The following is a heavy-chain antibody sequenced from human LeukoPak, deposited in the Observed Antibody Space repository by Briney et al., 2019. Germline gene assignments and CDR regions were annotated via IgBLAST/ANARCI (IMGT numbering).Heavy chain of an antibody. CDR2: ISYDGSNK. J-gene: IGHJ6*02. D-gene: IGHD3-10*01. CDR3: TPSHYGSALRMYVGMDV. Sequence: GGSLRLSCAVSGITFSTYGMHWVRQAPGKGLEWVAVISYDGSNKYYADSVKGRFTISRDNSKNTLYLQMNSLRAEDTAMYYCTPSHYGSALRMYVGMDVWGQGTTVTVSS. CDR1: GITFSTYG. V-gene: IGHV3-30*03.